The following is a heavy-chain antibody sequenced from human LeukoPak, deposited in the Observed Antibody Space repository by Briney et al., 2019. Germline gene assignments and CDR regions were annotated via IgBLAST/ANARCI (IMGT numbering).Heavy chain of an antibody. D-gene: IGHD5-24*01. J-gene: IGHJ4*02. CDR3: ARGKGGYNDY. Sequence: SETLSLTCTVSGGSISSHYWSWIRQPPGKGLEWIGYIYYSGSTNYNPSLKSRVTISVDTSKNQFSLKLSSVTAADTAVYYCARGKGGYNDYWGQGTLVTVSS. CDR1: GGSISSHY. V-gene: IGHV4-59*11. CDR2: IYYSGST.